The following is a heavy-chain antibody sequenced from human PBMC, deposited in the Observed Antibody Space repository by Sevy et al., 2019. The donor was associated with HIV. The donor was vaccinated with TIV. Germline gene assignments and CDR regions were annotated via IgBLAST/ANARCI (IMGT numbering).Heavy chain of an antibody. CDR3: ARLPGLYSSSWSSWF. J-gene: IGHJ4*02. Sequence: SETLSLTCTVSGDSISSGSYYWGWIRQAPGKGLEWIGSIYSSGSTYYNPSLKSRVSISVETSKKHLSLKLRSVTAADTAVYYCARLPGLYSSSWSSWFWGQGTLVTVSS. V-gene: IGHV4-39*02. D-gene: IGHD6-13*01. CDR1: GDSISSGSYY. CDR2: IYSSGST.